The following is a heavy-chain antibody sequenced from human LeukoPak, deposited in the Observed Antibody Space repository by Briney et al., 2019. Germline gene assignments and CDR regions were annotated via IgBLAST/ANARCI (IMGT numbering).Heavy chain of an antibody. V-gene: IGHV4-59*01. J-gene: IGHJ4*02. CDR1: GGSISSYY. CDR2: IYYSGST. Sequence: WETLSLTCTVSGGSISSYYWSWIRQPPGKGLEWIGYIYYSGSTNYNPSLKSRVTISVDTSKNQFSLKLSSVTAADTAVYYCARGGGRFLEWLPDYFDYWGQGTLVTVSS. D-gene: IGHD3-3*01. CDR3: ARGGGRFLEWLPDYFDY.